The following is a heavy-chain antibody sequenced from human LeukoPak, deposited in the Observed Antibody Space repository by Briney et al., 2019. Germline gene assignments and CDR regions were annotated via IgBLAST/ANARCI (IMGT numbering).Heavy chain of an antibody. V-gene: IGHV3-23*01. CDR2: ISGSGGDA. CDR1: GFIVSDSY. D-gene: IGHD4-17*01. Sequence: GGSLRLSCAASGFIVSDSYMSWVRQAPGKGLEWVSVISGSGGDAYYADSVKGRFTISGDNSKNTVYLQMNSLRAEDTALYYCAEGGVYGDYYFDYWGQGTLVTVSS. CDR3: AEGGVYGDYYFDY. J-gene: IGHJ4*02.